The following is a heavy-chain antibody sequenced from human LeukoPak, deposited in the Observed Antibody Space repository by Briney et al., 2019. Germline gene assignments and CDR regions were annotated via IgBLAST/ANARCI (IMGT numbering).Heavy chain of an antibody. CDR2: ISYTGTT. V-gene: IGHV4-39*07. CDR3: ATDRVGATPVGYHYHGMDV. J-gene: IGHJ6*02. Sequence: PSETLSLTRTISGGSINSNNYFWGWIRQSPGKGLAWIGSISYTGTTYYNPSLKSRATISVDTSKKQFSLSLRSVSAADTAVYYCATDRVGATPVGYHYHGMDVWGQGTTVTVSS. CDR1: GGSINSNNYF. D-gene: IGHD1-26*01.